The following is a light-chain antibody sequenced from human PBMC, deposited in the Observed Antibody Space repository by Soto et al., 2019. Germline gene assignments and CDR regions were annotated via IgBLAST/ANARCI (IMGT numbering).Light chain of an antibody. CDR3: QSSDGNNMV. Sequence: LTQPHSVSESPGKTVTISCTGSSGSIASGYVQWYQQRPGSAPTTLIYEDNQRPAGVPDRFSGSIDSSSNSASLTISGRRPEDEADYYCQSSDGNNMVFGGGTKLTVL. V-gene: IGLV6-57*02. J-gene: IGLJ2*01. CDR2: EDN. CDR1: SGSIASGY.